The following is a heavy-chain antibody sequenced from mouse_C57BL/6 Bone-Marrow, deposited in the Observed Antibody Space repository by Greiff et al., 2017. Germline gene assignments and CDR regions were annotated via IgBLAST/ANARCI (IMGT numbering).Heavy chain of an antibody. CDR1: GYTFTSYW. J-gene: IGHJ3*01. CDR3: ASDGYFAWFAY. CDR2: IDPSDSYT. D-gene: IGHD2-3*01. V-gene: IGHV1-50*01. Sequence: QVQLQQPGAELVKPGASVKLSCKASGYTFTSYWVQWVKQRPGQGLEWIGEIDPSDSYTNYNQKFKGKATLTVDTSSSTAYMQLSSLTSEDSAVYYCASDGYFAWFAYWGQGTLVTVSA.